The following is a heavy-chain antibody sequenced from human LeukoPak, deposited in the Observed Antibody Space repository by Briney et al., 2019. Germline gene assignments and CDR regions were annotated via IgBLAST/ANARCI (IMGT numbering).Heavy chain of an antibody. V-gene: IGHV4-38-2*01. J-gene: IGHJ4*02. D-gene: IGHD4-17*01. Sequence: SETLSLTCAVSGYSISSGYYWGWIRQPPGKGLEWIGSIYHSGSTYYNPSLKSRVTISVDTSKSQFSLKLSSVTAADTAVYYCARVYGTPPDYWGQGTLVTVSS. CDR2: IYHSGST. CDR1: GYSISSGYY. CDR3: ARVYGTPPDY.